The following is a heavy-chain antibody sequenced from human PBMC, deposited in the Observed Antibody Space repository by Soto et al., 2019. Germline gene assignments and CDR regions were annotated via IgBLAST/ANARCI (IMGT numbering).Heavy chain of an antibody. CDR2: ISSSSSYI. Sequence: GGSLRLSCAASGFTFSSYSMNWVRQAPGKGLEWVSSISSSSSYIYYADSVKGRFTISRDNAKNSLYLQMNSLRAEDTAVYYCARVAVASGEAFDYWGQGTLVTVSS. D-gene: IGHD6-19*01. CDR3: ARVAVASGEAFDY. V-gene: IGHV3-21*01. CDR1: GFTFSSYS. J-gene: IGHJ4*02.